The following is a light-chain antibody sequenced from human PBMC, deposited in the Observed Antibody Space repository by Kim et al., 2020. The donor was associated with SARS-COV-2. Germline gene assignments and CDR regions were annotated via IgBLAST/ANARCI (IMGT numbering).Light chain of an antibody. V-gene: IGKV1-5*03. CDR3: QQYYIFPYT. Sequence: DIQMTQSPSTLSASVGDTVTISCRASESFSSWLAWYQQKPGKAPNLLIYKASNLESGVPSRFSGSESGTEFTPTINSLQPDDFATYYCQQYYIFPYTFGQGTKLEI. CDR1: ESFSSW. J-gene: IGKJ2*01. CDR2: KAS.